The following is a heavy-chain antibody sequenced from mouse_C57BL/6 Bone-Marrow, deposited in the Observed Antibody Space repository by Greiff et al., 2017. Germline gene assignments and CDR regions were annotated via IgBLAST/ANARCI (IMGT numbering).Heavy chain of an antibody. D-gene: IGHD3-3*01. CDR3: ARAGTNYAMDY. CDR1: GYTFTSYW. V-gene: IGHV1-64*01. Sequence: QVHVKQPGAELVKPGASVKLSCKASGYTFTSYWMHWVKQRPGQGLEWIGMIHPNSGSTNYNEKFKSKATLTVDKSSSTAYMQLSSLTSEDSAVYYCARAGTNYAMDYGGQGTSVTVSS. J-gene: IGHJ4*01. CDR2: IHPNSGST.